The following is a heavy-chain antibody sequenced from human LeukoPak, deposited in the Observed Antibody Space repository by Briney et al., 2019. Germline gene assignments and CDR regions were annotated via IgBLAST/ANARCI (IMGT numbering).Heavy chain of an antibody. CDR2: ISYDGSNK. V-gene: IGHV3-30*18. CDR3: AKDQGDSSGTYYYYYGMDV. Sequence: GGSLRLSCAASGFAFSSYGMHWVRQAPGKGLEWVAVISYDGSNKYYADSVKGRFTISRDNSKNTLYLQMNSLRAEDTAVYYCAKDQGDSSGTYYYYYGMDVWGQGTTVTVSS. CDR1: GFAFSSYG. D-gene: IGHD3-22*01. J-gene: IGHJ6*02.